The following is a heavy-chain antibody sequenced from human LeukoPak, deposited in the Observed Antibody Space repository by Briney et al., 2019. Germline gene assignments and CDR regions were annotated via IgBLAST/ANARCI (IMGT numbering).Heavy chain of an antibody. Sequence: SETLSLTCAVYGGSFSGYYWSWIRQPPGKGLEWIGEINHSGSTNYNPSLKSRVTISVDTSKNQFSLKLSSVTAADTAVYYCARVKRLRLILGGSYYYGMDVWGHGTTVTVSS. V-gene: IGHV4-34*01. CDR1: GGSFSGYY. CDR2: INHSGST. D-gene: IGHD5-12*01. CDR3: ARVKRLRLILGGSYYYGMDV. J-gene: IGHJ6*02.